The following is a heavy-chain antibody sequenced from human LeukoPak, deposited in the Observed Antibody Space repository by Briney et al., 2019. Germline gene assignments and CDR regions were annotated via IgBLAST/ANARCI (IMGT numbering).Heavy chain of an antibody. CDR3: ARQQVYGITAAGPAISYYYYYMDV. D-gene: IGHD6-13*01. V-gene: IGHV5-51*01. CDR1: GYSFTSYW. J-gene: IGHJ6*03. CDR2: IYPGDSDT. Sequence: GESLKISCKGSGYSFTSYWIGWVRQMPGKGLEWMGIIYPGDSDTRYSPSFQGQVTISADKSISTAYLQWSSLKASDTAMYYCARQQVYGITAAGPAISYYYYYMDVWGKGTTVTISS.